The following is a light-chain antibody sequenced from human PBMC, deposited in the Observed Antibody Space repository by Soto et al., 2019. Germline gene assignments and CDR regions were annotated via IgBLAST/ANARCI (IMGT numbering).Light chain of an antibody. CDR2: DAS. CDR1: QSVSSY. V-gene: IGKV3-11*01. J-gene: IGKJ4*01. Sequence: EIVLTQSPATLSLSPGERATLSCRASQSVSSYLAWYQQKPGQAPRLLIFDASNRASGIPARFSGSGSGTDFTLTISSLEPEDFAVYYCQHRSNWPLTFGGGTKVEIK. CDR3: QHRSNWPLT.